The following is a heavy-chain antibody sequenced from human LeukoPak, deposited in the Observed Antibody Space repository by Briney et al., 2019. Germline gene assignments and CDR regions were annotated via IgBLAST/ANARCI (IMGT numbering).Heavy chain of an antibody. D-gene: IGHD3-10*01. V-gene: IGHV3-73*01. CDR3: ARPSQYGSGTDYYFDS. CDR1: GFMFSCSP. J-gene: IGHJ4*02. Sequence: GGSLTLSCEASGFMFSCSPMHWVRPASGKGLEWVGHIRSKANNYAPIYAASVKGRFTISRDDSNNTAYLQMNGLKTEDTAVYYCARPSQYGSGTDYYFDSWGRGTLVTVSS. CDR2: IRSKANNYAP.